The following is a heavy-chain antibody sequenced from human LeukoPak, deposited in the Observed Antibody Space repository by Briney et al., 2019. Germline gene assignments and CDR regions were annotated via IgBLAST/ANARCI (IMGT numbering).Heavy chain of an antibody. CDR3: AKASVMITSGEVIVPPGPY. CDR1: GFTFSGSA. J-gene: IGHJ4*02. Sequence: PGGSLRLSCAASGFTFSGSAMHWVRQAPGKGLEWVAVIWYDGSNKYYADSVKGRFTISRDNSKNTLYLQMNSLRAEDTAVYYCAKASVMITSGEVIVPPGPYWGQGTLVTVSS. CDR2: IWYDGSNK. V-gene: IGHV3-33*06. D-gene: IGHD3-16*02.